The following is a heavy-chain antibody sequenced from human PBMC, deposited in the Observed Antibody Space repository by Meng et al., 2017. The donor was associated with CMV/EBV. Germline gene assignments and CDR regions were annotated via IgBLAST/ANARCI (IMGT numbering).Heavy chain of an antibody. Sequence: GESLKISCAASGFTFSSYAMHWVRQAPGKGLEWVAVISYDGSNKYYADSVKGRFTISRDNSKNTLYLQMNSLRAEDTAVYYCAKTAYRFGELLSYFDYWGQGTLVTVSS. D-gene: IGHD3-10*01. CDR2: ISYDGSNK. J-gene: IGHJ4*02. CDR1: GFTFSSYA. CDR3: AKTAYRFGELLSYFDY. V-gene: IGHV3-30-3*02.